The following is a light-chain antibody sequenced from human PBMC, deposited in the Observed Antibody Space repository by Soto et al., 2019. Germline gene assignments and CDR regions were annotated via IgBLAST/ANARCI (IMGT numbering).Light chain of an antibody. J-gene: IGLJ1*01. Sequence: QSALTQPASVSGSPGQSITISCTGTSSDVGGYNYVSWYQQHPGKAPKLMIYEVSNRPSGVSNRFSGSKSGNTASLTISGLQAEDEADYYFSSYTSRTPYVFRTRTKVTVL. V-gene: IGLV2-14*01. CDR1: SSDVGGYNY. CDR2: EVS. CDR3: SSYTSRTPYV.